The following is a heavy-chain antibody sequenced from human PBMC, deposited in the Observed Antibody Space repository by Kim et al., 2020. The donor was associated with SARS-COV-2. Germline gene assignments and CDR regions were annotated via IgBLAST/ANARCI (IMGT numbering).Heavy chain of an antibody. J-gene: IGHJ6*02. V-gene: IGHV3-30*04. D-gene: IGHD5-12*01. CDR1: GFTFSSYA. Sequence: GGSLRLSCAASGFTFSSYAMHWVRQAPGKGLEWVAVISYDGSNKYYADSVKGRFTISRDNSKNTLYLQMNSLRAEDTAVYYCARGRWGEMATTNGMDVWGQGTTVTVSS. CDR3: ARGRWGEMATTNGMDV. CDR2: ISYDGSNK.